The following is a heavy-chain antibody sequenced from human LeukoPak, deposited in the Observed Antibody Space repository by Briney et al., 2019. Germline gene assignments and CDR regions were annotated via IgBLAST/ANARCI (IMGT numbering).Heavy chain of an antibody. CDR1: GFTFSSYA. D-gene: IGHD2-15*01. Sequence: PGGSLRLSCAASGFTFSSYAMHWVRQAPGKGLEWVAVIWYDATNTYYADSVKGRFTISRDDSESTVFLQMDSLRVEDTAIYFCARDSQVFITPYYFDYWGQGALVTVSS. CDR2: IWYDATNT. J-gene: IGHJ4*02. V-gene: IGHV3-33*08. CDR3: ARDSQVFITPYYFDY.